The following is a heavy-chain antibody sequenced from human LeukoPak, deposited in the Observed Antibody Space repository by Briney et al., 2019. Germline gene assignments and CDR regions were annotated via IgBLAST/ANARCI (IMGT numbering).Heavy chain of an antibody. CDR3: ARHSPVGIFYFDY. V-gene: IGHV4-39*01. D-gene: IGHD1-26*01. J-gene: IGHJ4*02. CDR1: GGSISNSSSH. Sequence: SETLSLTCTVSGGSISNSSSHWGWIRQPPGKGLEWFGSIYYSGSTYYNPSLKSRVTISVDTSKNQFSLKLSSVTAADTAVYYCARHSPVGIFYFDYWGQGTLVTVSS. CDR2: IYYSGST.